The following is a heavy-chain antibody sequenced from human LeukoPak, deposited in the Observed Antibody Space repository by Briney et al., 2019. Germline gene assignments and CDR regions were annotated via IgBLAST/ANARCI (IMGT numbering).Heavy chain of an antibody. CDR2: ISYDGSNK. D-gene: IGHD2-21*01. V-gene: IGHV3-30-3*01. CDR1: GFTFSSYA. J-gene: IGHJ4*02. CDR3: ARSQSHFVSDYYFDY. Sequence: PGGSLRLSCAASGFTFSSYAMHWVRQAPGKGLEWVAVISYDGSNKYYADSVKGRFTISRDNSKNTLYLQMNSLRAEDTAVYYCARSQSHFVSDYYFDYWGQGTLVTVSS.